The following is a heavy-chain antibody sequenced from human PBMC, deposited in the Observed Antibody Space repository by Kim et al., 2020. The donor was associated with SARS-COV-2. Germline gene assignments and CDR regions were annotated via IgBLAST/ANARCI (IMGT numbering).Heavy chain of an antibody. D-gene: IGHD4-4*01. J-gene: IGHJ4*02. CDR2: IHDAGGT. Sequence: GGSLRLSCAVSGSSVRSSYMTWVRQAPGKGLEWVSAIHDAGGTYYADSVKGRFTISRDIPKDTLYLQMNSLRADDTAVYYCSRTTVGAYFDYWGQGSLV. V-gene: IGHV3-53*01. CDR1: GSSVRSSY. CDR3: SRTTVGAYFDY.